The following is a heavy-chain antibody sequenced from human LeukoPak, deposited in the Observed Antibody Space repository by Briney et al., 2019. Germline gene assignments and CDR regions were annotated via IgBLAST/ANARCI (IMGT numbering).Heavy chain of an antibody. J-gene: IGHJ4*02. CDR3: DTGDSSGYYPYYFDQ. CDR2: ISGYNGDR. D-gene: IGHD3-22*01. V-gene: IGHV1-18*01. Sequence: GASVKVSCKASGYIYTHYGIAWVRQAPGQGLEWMGWISGYNGDRNFAPKVQGRVTMTTDTSANIAYMELRSLRSEDTAVYYCDTGDSSGYYPYYFDQWGQGTLVAVSS. CDR1: GYIYTHYG.